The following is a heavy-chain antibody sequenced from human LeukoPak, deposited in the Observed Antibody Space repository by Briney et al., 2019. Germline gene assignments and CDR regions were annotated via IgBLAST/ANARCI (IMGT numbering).Heavy chain of an antibody. CDR1: GGTFSSYA. CDR2: IIPIFGTA. CDR3: ARDPWAGTRYTSQNWFDP. D-gene: IGHD1-7*01. J-gene: IGHJ5*02. V-gene: IGHV1-69*13. Sequence: SVKVSCKASGGTFSSYAISWVRQAPGQGLEWMGGIIPIFGTANYAQKFQGRVTITADESTSTAYMELSSLRSEDTAVYYCARDPWAGTRYTSQNWFDPWGQGTLVTVSS.